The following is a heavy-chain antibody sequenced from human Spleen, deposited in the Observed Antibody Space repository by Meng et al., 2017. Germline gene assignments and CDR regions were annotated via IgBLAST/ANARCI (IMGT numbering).Heavy chain of an antibody. D-gene: IGHD4-11*01. CDR1: GGSFSDFY. CDR3: ARGPTTMAHDFDY. Sequence: QVQRQQWEAGRLGPSGTLSFTCVVSGGSFSDFYWSWIRQPPGKGLEWIGEINHSGGTNYNPSLESRATISVDTSQNNLSLKLSSVTAADSAVYYCARGPTTMAHDFDYWGQGTLVTVSS. V-gene: IGHV4-34*01. J-gene: IGHJ4*02. CDR2: INHSGGT.